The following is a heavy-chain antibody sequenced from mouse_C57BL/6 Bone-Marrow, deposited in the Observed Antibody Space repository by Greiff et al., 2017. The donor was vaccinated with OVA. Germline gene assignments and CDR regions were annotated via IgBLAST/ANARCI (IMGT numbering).Heavy chain of an antibody. D-gene: IGHD2-3*01. Sequence: EVKLVESGGGLVQSGRSLRLSCATSGFTFSDFYMEWVRQAPGQGLEWIAASRNKANDYTKEYSASVKGRFIVSRDTSQSILYLQMNALRAEDTAIYYCAIDLYDGYLGGNAMDYWGQGTSVTVSS. V-gene: IGHV7-1*01. CDR2: SRNKANDYTK. J-gene: IGHJ4*01. CDR3: AIDLYDGYLGGNAMDY. CDR1: GFTFSDFY.